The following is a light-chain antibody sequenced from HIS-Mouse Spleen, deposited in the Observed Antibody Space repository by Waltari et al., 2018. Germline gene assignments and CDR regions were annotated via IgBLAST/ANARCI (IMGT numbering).Light chain of an antibody. CDR1: ALPKKY. Sequence: SYELTQPPSVSVSPGQTARITCSGDALPKKYAYWYQQKSGQAPVLGIYEDSKRPSGIPERVSGSSSGTMATLTISGAQVEDEADYYCYSTDSSGNHYVFGTGTKVTVL. CDR3: YSTDSSGNHYV. V-gene: IGLV3-10*01. J-gene: IGLJ1*01. CDR2: EDS.